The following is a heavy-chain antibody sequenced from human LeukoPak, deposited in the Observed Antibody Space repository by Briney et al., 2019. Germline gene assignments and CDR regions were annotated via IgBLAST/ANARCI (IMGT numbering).Heavy chain of an antibody. CDR1: GGTFSSYA. J-gene: IGHJ3*02. CDR3: ARDWRPDAFDI. Sequence: ASVKVSCKASGGTFSSYAISWVRQAPGQGLEWMGGIIPIFGTANYAQKFQGRVTIAADESTSTAYMELSSLRSEDTAVYYCARDWRPDAFDIWGQGTMVTVSS. CDR2: IIPIFGTA. V-gene: IGHV1-69*13. D-gene: IGHD6-6*01.